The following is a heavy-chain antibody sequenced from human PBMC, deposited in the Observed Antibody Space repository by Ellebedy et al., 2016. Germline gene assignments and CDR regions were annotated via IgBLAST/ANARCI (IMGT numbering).Heavy chain of an antibody. CDR2: MSYEYGRT. J-gene: IGHJ4*02. Sequence: SETLSLTXTVSGASISNDYWSWIRQPPGKGLEWIAYMSYEYGRTNYNPSLSSRVFISIDTSKNQFSLRLSSVTAADTAMYYCARHITGRATGDFDYWGQGTLVSVSS. D-gene: IGHD5-24*01. CDR3: ARHITGRATGDFDY. V-gene: IGHV4-59*01. CDR1: GASISNDY.